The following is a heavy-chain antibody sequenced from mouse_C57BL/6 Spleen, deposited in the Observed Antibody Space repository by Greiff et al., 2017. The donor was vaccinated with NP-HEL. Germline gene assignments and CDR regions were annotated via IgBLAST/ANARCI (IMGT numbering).Heavy chain of an antibody. CDR3: ARYYGSSYFDY. CDR1: GYTFTSYW. V-gene: IGHV1-52*01. D-gene: IGHD1-1*01. Sequence: QVQLQQPGAELVRPGSSVKLSCKASGYTFTSYWMHWVKQRPIQGLEWIGNIDPSDSETHYNQKFKDKATLTVDKSSSTAYMQLSSLTSEDSADYYCARYYGSSYFDYWGQGTTLTVSS. CDR2: IDPSDSET. J-gene: IGHJ2*01.